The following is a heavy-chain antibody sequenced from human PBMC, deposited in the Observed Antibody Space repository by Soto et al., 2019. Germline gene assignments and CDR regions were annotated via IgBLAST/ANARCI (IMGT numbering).Heavy chain of an antibody. CDR3: AKAPHPGIAVAGQIQH. Sequence: GGSLRLSCAASGFTFSSYAMSWVRQAPGKGLEWVSAISGSGGSTYYADSVKGRFTISRDNSKNTLYLQMNSLRAEDTAVYYCAKAPHPGIAVAGQIQHWGQGTLVTVSS. CDR1: GFTFSSYA. V-gene: IGHV3-23*01. CDR2: ISGSGGST. D-gene: IGHD6-19*01. J-gene: IGHJ1*01.